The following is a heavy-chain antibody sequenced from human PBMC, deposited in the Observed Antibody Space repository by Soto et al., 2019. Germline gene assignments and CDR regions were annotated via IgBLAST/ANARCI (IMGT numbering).Heavy chain of an antibody. J-gene: IGHJ6*02. V-gene: IGHV1-24*01. CDR3: ARGLNTMVRGVNYYYYGMDV. CDR1: GYTLTELS. D-gene: IGHD3-10*01. Sequence: ASVKVSCKVSGYTLTELSMHWVRQAPGKGLEWMGGFDPEDGETSYAQKFQGRVTMTRDTSTSTVYMELSSLRSEDTAVYYCARGLNTMVRGVNYYYYGMDVWGQGTTVTVSS. CDR2: FDPEDGET.